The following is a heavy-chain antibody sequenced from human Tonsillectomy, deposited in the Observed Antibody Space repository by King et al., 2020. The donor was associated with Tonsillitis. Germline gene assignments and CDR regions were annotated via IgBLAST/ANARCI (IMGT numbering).Heavy chain of an antibody. J-gene: IGHJ4*02. Sequence: QLQESGPGLVKPSETLSLTCTVSNGSISGYYWSWIRQPPGKALEWGGYIYYTGSTNYQPSLKSRVPISLDTSKNLFSLKLSPVTAADTAVYYCARGWTYYNSWNGKPAFDYWGQGTLVTVSS. CDR1: NGSISGYY. CDR2: IYYTGST. V-gene: IGHV4-59*01. CDR3: ARGWTYYNSWNGKPAFDY. D-gene: IGHD3-3*01.